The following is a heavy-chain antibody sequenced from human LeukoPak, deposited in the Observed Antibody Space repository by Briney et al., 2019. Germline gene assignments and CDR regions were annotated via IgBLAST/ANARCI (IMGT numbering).Heavy chain of an antibody. J-gene: IGHJ6*03. CDR3: ARERHSSGWYVGYYYYYYMDV. D-gene: IGHD6-19*01. Sequence: GASVKVSCKASGYTFTGYYMHWVRQAPGQGLEWMGWINPNSGGTNYAQKFQGRVTMTRDTSISTAYMELSRLRSDDTAVYYCARERHSSGWYVGYYYYYYMDVWGKGTTVTVSS. CDR1: GYTFTGYY. V-gene: IGHV1-2*02. CDR2: INPNSGGT.